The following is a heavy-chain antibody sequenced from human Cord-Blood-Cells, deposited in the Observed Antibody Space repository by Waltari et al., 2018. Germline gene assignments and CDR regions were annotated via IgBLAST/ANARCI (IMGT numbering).Heavy chain of an antibody. D-gene: IGHD6-13*01. CDR3: ARDQRIAAQEGFDY. CDR1: GYTFTGYY. CDR2: INPNRGGT. J-gene: IGHJ4*02. Sequence: QVQLVQSGAEVKKPGASVKVSCKASGYTFTGYYMHWVRQAPGQGLEWMGWINPNRGGTNYAQKFQGRVTMTRETSISTAYMELSRLRSDDTAVYYCARDQRIAAQEGFDYWGQGTLVTVSS. V-gene: IGHV1-2*02.